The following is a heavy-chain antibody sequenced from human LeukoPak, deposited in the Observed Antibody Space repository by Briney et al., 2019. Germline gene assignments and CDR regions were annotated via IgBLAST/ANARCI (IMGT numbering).Heavy chain of an antibody. J-gene: IGHJ4*02. D-gene: IGHD3-10*01. Sequence: ASVTVSCKASGYTFTGYYMHWVRQAPGQGLEWMGWINPNSGGTNYAQKFQGRVTMTRDTSISTAYMELSRLRSDDTAVYYCARDQVWFGELGPVDYWGQGTLVTVSS. V-gene: IGHV1-2*02. CDR3: ARDQVWFGELGPVDY. CDR1: GYTFTGYY. CDR2: INPNSGGT.